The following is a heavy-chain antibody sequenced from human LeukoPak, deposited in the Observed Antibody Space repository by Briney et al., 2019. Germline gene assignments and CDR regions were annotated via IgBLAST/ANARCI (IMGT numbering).Heavy chain of an antibody. D-gene: IGHD5-18*01. CDR3: ARDAGYSYGSALDC. CDR1: GFTFSSYS. V-gene: IGHV3-21*01. CDR2: ISSSSSYI. Sequence: GGSLRLSCAASGFTFSSYSMNWVRQAPGKGLEWVSSISSSSSYIYYADSVKGRFTISRDNAKNSLYLQMNSLRAEDTAVYYCARDAGYSYGSALDCWGQGTLVTVSS. J-gene: IGHJ4*02.